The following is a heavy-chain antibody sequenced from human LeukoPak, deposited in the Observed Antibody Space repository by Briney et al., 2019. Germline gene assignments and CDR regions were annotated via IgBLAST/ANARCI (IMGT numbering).Heavy chain of an antibody. CDR2: ISSNGGSP. J-gene: IGHJ5*02. CDR3: GGGGGGVIIKDWFDP. D-gene: IGHD3-10*01. Sequence: AGGSLRLSCSASGFTFSSYAMHWVRQAPGKGLEYVSAISSNGGSPYYADSVKGRFTISRDNSKNTLYLQMSSLRADDTAVYYWGGGGGGVIIKDWFDPWGQGTLVTVSS. V-gene: IGHV3-64D*06. CDR1: GFTFSSYA.